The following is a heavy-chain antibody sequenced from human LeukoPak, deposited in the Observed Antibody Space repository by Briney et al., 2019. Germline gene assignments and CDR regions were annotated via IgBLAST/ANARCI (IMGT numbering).Heavy chain of an antibody. Sequence: GESLKISCKASGYSFASYWIGWVRQMSGKGLEWMAIIHPNDGSSIYSPSFEGQVTISADKSINTAYLGWSTLKASDTAIYYCARHNNWAFDYWDRGTLLTVSS. CDR2: IHPNDGSS. CDR1: GYSFASYW. J-gene: IGHJ4*02. CDR3: ARHNNWAFDY. D-gene: IGHD2/OR15-2a*01. V-gene: IGHV5-51*01.